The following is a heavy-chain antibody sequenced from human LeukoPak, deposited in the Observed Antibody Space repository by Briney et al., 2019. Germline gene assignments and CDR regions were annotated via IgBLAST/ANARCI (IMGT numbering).Heavy chain of an antibody. Sequence: AVKVSCQPSLYTFTRYYLHWVRPAPGQGLEWMGCINSNSGGTNYEQKFQGRATMTRSTSIRTAYTELSRLTSDDTPVYFCARGAESDYWGQGTLVTVSS. CDR2: INSNSGGT. V-gene: IGHV1-2*02. J-gene: IGHJ4*01. CDR1: LYTFTRYY. CDR3: ARGAESDY.